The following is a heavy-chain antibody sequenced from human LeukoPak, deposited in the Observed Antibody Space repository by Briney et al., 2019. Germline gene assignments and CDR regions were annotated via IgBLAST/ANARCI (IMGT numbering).Heavy chain of an antibody. CDR3: ARDTGNSNAMDV. CDR2: ISVYNGQR. CDR1: QYSFPAYY. D-gene: IGHD4-23*01. Sequence: ASVKVSCKASQYSFPAYYMHWVRQAPGQGLEWMGWISVYNGQRKYAQKVQGRVTMTADTSTRTAYMELRSLRFDDTAVYYCARDTGNSNAMDVWGQGTTVTVPS. J-gene: IGHJ6*02. V-gene: IGHV1-18*04.